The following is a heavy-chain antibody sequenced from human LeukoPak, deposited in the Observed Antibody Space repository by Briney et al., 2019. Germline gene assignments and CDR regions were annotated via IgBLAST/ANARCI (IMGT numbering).Heavy chain of an antibody. D-gene: IGHD4-17*01. CDR2: IIPILGIA. CDR1: GGTLSSFA. J-gene: IGHJ4*02. V-gene: IGHV1-69*04. CDR3: ARTVTTSSYYFDY. Sequence: SVKVSCKASGGTLSSFAISWVRQAPGQGLGWLGRIIPILGIANYAQKFQGRVTITADKSTSTAYMELSSLRSEDTAVYYCARTVTTSSYYFDYWGQGTLVTVSS.